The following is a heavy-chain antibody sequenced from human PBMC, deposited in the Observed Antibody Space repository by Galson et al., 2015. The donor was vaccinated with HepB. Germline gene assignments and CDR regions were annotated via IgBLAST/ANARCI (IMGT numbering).Heavy chain of an antibody. J-gene: IGHJ4*02. CDR2: IYPGDSDI. D-gene: IGHD2-15*01. Sequence: QSGAEVKRPGESLRISCQGSGYTFTKYWIGWVRQVPGKGLEWMAMIYPGDSDIRYSPSFQGQVTISADKSINTAYLQWSSLKASDTAMYYCARPVGGYCDTGSACQRAYYFDYWGQGTLVTVSS. V-gene: IGHV5-51*01. CDR1: GYTFTKYW. CDR3: ARPVGGYCDTGSACQRAYYFDY.